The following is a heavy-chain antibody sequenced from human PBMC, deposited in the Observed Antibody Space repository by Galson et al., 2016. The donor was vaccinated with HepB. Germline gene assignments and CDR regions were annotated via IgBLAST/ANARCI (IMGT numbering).Heavy chain of an antibody. D-gene: IGHD3-22*01. CDR2: IWYAGNKK. CDR1: GFTFNTYA. Sequence: SLRLSCAASGFTFNTYAMHWVRRAPGKGLEWVALIWYAGNKKYYADSVKGRFTISRDNCRDTLTLQMTSLRAEDTAVYYCAKVRASYYYDRVGREFGMEVWGQGTTVTVSS. J-gene: IGHJ6*02. V-gene: IGHV3-33*06. CDR3: AKVRASYYYDRVGREFGMEV.